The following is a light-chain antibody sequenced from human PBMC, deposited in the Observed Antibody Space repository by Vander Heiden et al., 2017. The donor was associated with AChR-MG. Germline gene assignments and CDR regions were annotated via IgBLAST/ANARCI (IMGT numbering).Light chain of an antibody. CDR3: QAWGSSGVV. CDR1: KVGDKY. Sequence: SHPLTQPPSGSLSPGQTASITCSGEKVGDKYACWYEQKPGQSPVLVIYQDRKRPSGSPERFSGSNSGNTATLTMSGTQAMDEADYYCQAWGSSGVVFGGGTKLTVL. J-gene: IGLJ2*01. V-gene: IGLV3-1*01. CDR2: QDR.